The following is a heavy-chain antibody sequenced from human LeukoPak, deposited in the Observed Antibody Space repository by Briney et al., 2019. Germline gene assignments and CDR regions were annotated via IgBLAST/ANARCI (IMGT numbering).Heavy chain of an antibody. J-gene: IGHJ5*02. CDR3: ARGDGYNSRFDP. V-gene: IGHV4-39*01. D-gene: IGHD5-24*01. Sequence: SETLSLTCTVSGGSISSSSYYWGWIRQPPGKGLEWIASICYSRSTYYNPSLKGRVTISGDTSNNQFSLKLSSVTAADTAVYYCARGDGYNSRFDPWGQGTLVTVSS. CDR2: ICYSRST. CDR1: GGSISSSSYY.